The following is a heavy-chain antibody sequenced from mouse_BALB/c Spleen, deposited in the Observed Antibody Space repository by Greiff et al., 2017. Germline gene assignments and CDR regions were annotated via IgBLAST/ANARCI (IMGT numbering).Heavy chain of an antibody. CDR1: GFTFSNYW. Sequence: EVKLMESGGGLVQPGGSMKLSCVASGFTFSNYWMNWVRQSPEKGLEWVAEIRLKSNNYATHYAESVKGRFTISRDDSKSSVYLQMNNLRAEDTGIYYCTRYYGSSYDAMDYWGQGTSVTVSS. D-gene: IGHD1-1*01. V-gene: IGHV6-6*02. CDR2: IRLKSNNYAT. CDR3: TRYYGSSYDAMDY. J-gene: IGHJ4*01.